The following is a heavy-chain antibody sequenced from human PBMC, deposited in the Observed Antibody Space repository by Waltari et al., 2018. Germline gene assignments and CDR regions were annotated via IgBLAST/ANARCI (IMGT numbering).Heavy chain of an antibody. CDR1: GFTFSSYW. CDR2: INRDGSST. V-gene: IGHV3-74*01. J-gene: IGHJ5*02. D-gene: IGHD3-16*01. Sequence: EVQLVESGGGLVQPGGSLRLSCAASGFTFSSYWMHWVRQAPGKGLVLVSRINRDGSSTSYADSVKGRFTISRDNAKNTRYLQMNSLRAEDTAVYYCARVKGGSAWFDPWGQGTLVTVSS. CDR3: ARVKGGSAWFDP.